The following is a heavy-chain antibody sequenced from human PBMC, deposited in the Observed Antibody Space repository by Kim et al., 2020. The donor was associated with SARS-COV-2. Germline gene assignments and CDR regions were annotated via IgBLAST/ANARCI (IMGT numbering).Heavy chain of an antibody. Sequence: ASVKVSCKACGYMFTSYGCSWVRQAPGQGLEWLGWISARDGHAKYGQKVQGRVVMTTDTSTNTAYMELWSLRADDTAMCYCARGAYGDVSFDYWGQGTL. CDR1: GYMFTSYG. CDR2: ISARDGHA. V-gene: IGHV1-18*04. D-gene: IGHD4-17*01. CDR3: ARGAYGDVSFDY. J-gene: IGHJ4*02.